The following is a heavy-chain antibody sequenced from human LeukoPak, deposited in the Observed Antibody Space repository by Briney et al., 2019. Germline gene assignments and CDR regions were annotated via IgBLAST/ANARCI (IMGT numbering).Heavy chain of an antibody. Sequence: GGSLRLSCAASGFTFSNYGIHWVRQAPGRGLEWVAVISYDGNKKYYADSVKGRFTISRDNSKNTLYLQMNTLRAEDTAVYYCAKPPDWYCSSPSCHCAAPFDYWGQGTLVTVSS. D-gene: IGHD2-2*01. CDR1: GFTFSNYG. V-gene: IGHV3-30*18. J-gene: IGHJ4*02. CDR3: AKPPDWYCSSPSCHCAAPFDY. CDR2: ISYDGNKK.